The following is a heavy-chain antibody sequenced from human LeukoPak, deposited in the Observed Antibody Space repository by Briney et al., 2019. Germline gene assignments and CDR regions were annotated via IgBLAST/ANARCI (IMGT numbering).Heavy chain of an antibody. CDR2: IKSDGSST. V-gene: IGHV3-74*01. Sequence: GGSLRLSCAASGFSFSDYWMHWVRQAPGKGPVWVSRIKSDGSSTRFADSVQGRFTISRDNSKNTLYLQMNSLRAEDTAVYYCAKLAEYAYSSGWFDYWGQGTLVTVSS. D-gene: IGHD6-19*01. CDR3: AKLAEYAYSSGWFDY. CDR1: GFSFSDYW. J-gene: IGHJ4*02.